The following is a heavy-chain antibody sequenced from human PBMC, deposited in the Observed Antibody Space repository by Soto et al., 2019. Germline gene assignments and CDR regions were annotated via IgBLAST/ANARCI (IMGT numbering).Heavy chain of an antibody. CDR2: IYHSGDT. CDR3: ASTYSGYHDN. J-gene: IGHJ4*02. V-gene: IGHV4-31*03. CDR1: GDSMSSGAYY. Sequence: QVQLQESGPGLVKPSQTLSLTCSVSGDSMSSGAYYWSWIRQHPGKGLEWIAYIYHSGDTHYNPSLRSRSTISVDTSKNQLSLKLTSVTDADTAVYYCASTYSGYHDNWGQGTLVTVSS. D-gene: IGHD3-22*01.